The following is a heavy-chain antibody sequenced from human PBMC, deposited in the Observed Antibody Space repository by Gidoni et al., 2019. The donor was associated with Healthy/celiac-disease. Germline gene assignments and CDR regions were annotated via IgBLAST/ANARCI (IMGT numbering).Heavy chain of an antibody. Sequence: EVQLVESGGVVVQPGGSLRLSCAASGFTFDDYTLHWFRHAQGKGLEWVSLISWDGGSTYYADAVKGRFTISRDNSKNSLYLQMNSLRTEDTALYYCAKDIYAGDGYNYFDYWGQGTLVTVSS. V-gene: IGHV3-43*01. D-gene: IGHD5-12*01. CDR2: ISWDGGST. J-gene: IGHJ4*02. CDR1: GFTFDDYT. CDR3: AKDIYAGDGYNYFDY.